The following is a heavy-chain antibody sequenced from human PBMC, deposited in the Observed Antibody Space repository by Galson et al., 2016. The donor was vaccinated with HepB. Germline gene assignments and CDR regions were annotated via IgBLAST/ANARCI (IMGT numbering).Heavy chain of an antibody. CDR2: TYYSSKWYN. V-gene: IGHV6-1*01. Sequence: CAISGDSVSSNSAAWTWIRQSPLRGLEWLGRTYYSSKWYNDYAVSVKSRISIHPDTSKNQFSLPLNSVTPEDTAVYYCARVRCSPFRCQNWFDPWGQGTLVTVSS. D-gene: IGHD2-15*01. J-gene: IGHJ5*02. CDR3: ARVRCSPFRCQNWFDP. CDR1: GDSVSSNSAA.